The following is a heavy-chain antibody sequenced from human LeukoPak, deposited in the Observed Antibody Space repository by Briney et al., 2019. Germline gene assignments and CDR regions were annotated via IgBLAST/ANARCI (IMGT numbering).Heavy chain of an antibody. CDR2: IYHSGST. J-gene: IGHJ4*02. CDR1: GGSISSGGYS. D-gene: IGHD2-15*01. Sequence: SETLSLTCAVSGGSISSGGYSWSWIRQPPGKGLEWIGYIYHSGSTYYNPSLKSRVTISVDTSKNQFSLKLSSVTAADTAVYYCARGPKDIVVVVAAPIDYWGQGTLVTVSS. CDR3: ARGPKDIVVVVAAPIDY. V-gene: IGHV4-30-2*01.